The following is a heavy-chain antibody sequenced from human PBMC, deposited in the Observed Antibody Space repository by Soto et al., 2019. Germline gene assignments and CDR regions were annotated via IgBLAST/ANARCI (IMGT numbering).Heavy chain of an antibody. CDR2: IATTXXXX. CDR1: GFTFNTYD. J-gene: IGHJ4*01. CDR3: VRHWGG. D-gene: IGHD2-21*01. V-gene: IGHV3-23*01. Sequence: EVQLLESGGGLVQPGGSLRLSCAASGFTFNTYDMSWVRQAPGTGLEWVSSIATTXXXXXXXXXVRGRFTISRDNSKXXXXXXXXXXXXXXXXXYYCVRHWGGWGRGTLVTVSS.